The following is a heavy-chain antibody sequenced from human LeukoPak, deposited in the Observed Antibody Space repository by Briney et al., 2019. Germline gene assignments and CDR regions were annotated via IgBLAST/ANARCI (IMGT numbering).Heavy chain of an antibody. CDR3: ARDRDLENFDY. V-gene: IGHV4-38-2*02. CDR2: IHRTGST. CDR1: GYAISSGYH. J-gene: IGHJ4*02. Sequence: SETLSVTCSTSGYAISSGYHWGWIRQPPGKGLEWVGSIHRTGSTYYNPSLKSRVTISVDTSKNQFSLSVRSVTAADSAVYYCARDRDLENFDYWGQGTLVTVSS. D-gene: IGHD1-1*01.